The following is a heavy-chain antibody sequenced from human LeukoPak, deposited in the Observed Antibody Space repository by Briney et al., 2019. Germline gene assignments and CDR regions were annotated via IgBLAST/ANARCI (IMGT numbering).Heavy chain of an antibody. J-gene: IGHJ6*03. CDR1: GYSFTSYD. CDR2: MNANTGNR. Sequence: GASVKVSCTASGYSFTSYDIDWVRQAAGRGLEWIGWMNANTGNRGFAQKFQGRVTLTRNTSISTAYMELTSLGSEDTAVYFCARANYGSGSYHPYYYYMDVWGKGTTVTVSS. D-gene: IGHD3-10*01. V-gene: IGHV1-8*01. CDR3: ARANYGSGSYHPYYYYMDV.